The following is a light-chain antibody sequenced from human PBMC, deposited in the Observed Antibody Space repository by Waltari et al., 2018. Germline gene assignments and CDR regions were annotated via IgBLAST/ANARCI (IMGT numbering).Light chain of an antibody. CDR1: RSDIGYYNF. CDR2: DVS. V-gene: IGLV2-14*03. CDR3: ASYTSANTVL. J-gene: IGLJ2*01. Sequence: PGQSITISCTGTRSDIGYYNFVSWYQQHPGKVPKLVIFDVSRWPSGVSHRFSGSKAGNTASLTISGLQAEDEAAYYCASYTSANTVLFGGGTKVTVL.